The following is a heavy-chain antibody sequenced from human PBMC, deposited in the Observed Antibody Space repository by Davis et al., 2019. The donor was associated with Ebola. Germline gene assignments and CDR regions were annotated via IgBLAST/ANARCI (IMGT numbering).Heavy chain of an antibody. Sequence: ASVKVSCKASGYTFTGYYMHWVRQAPGQGLEWMGWINPNSGGTNYAQKFQGWVTMNRDTSISTAYMELSRLRSDDTAVYYCATRRAAGPFDYWGQGTLVTVSS. J-gene: IGHJ4*02. CDR3: ATRRAAGPFDY. CDR2: INPNSGGT. V-gene: IGHV1-2*04. CDR1: GYTFTGYY. D-gene: IGHD6-13*01.